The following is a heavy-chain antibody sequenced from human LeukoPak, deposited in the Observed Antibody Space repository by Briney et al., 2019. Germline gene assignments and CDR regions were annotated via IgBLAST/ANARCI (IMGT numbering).Heavy chain of an antibody. CDR1: GYSLTGYY. J-gene: IGHJ4*02. Sequence: ASVKVSCKASGYSLTGYYIHWVRQAPGQGLEWMGIINPSGGTTRHAQRFQGRVTMTRDTSTSTVYMELSSLRSEDTAVYYCARTRGYSDYELDYWGQGTLVTVSS. CDR2: INPSGGTT. D-gene: IGHD5-12*01. V-gene: IGHV1-46*01. CDR3: ARTRGYSDYELDY.